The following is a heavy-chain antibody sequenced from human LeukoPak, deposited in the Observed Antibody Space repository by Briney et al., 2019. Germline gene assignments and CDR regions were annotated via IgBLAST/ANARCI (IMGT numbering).Heavy chain of an antibody. J-gene: IGHJ3*02. V-gene: IGHV1-8*03. CDR1: GYTFTSHD. D-gene: IGHD3-22*01. CDR3: ARGGWYYYDSSGYYYVGAFDI. Sequence: ASVKVSCXGSGYTFTSHDINWVRQATGQGGEWMGWMNPNSGKKGCAQKFQGGVTITRNTSISTAYMELSSLRSEDTAVYYCARGGWYYYDSSGYYYVGAFDIWGQGTMVTVSS. CDR2: MNPNSGKK.